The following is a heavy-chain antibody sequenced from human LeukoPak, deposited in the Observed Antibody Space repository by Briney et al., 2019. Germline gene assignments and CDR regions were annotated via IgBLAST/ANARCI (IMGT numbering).Heavy chain of an antibody. Sequence: GGSLRLSCAASGFTFSSYAMSWVRQAPGKGLEWVSAISGSGGSTYYADSVKGRFTISRDNSKNTLYLQMNSLRAEDTAVYDCAKDLVQWLVQYYFDYWGQGTLVTVSS. CDR2: ISGSGGST. J-gene: IGHJ4*02. CDR1: GFTFSSYA. V-gene: IGHV3-23*01. CDR3: AKDLVQWLVQYYFDY. D-gene: IGHD6-19*01.